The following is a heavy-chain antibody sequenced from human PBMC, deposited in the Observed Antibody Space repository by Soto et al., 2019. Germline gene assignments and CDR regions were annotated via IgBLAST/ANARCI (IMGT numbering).Heavy chain of an antibody. CDR3: ARIHWTQSSLDY. J-gene: IGHJ4*02. D-gene: IGHD6-19*01. CDR2: VTHSGTA. CDR1: GGSIDSGAYS. Sequence: SETLSLTCAVSGGSIDSGAYSLSWIRQPPGKGLEWIGYVTHSGTAYSIPSLNGRLTLSVGSSQTQFSLKLTSVTAADSAVYYCARIHWTQSSLDYWGRGILVTVYS. V-gene: IGHV4-30-2*01.